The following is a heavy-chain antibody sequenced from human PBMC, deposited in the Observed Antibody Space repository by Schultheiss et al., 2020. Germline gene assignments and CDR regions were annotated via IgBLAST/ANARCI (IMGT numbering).Heavy chain of an antibody. CDR2: IIPIFGTA. J-gene: IGHJ6*02. Sequence: SVKVSCKASGGTFSSSAISWVRQAPGQGLEWMGRIIPIFGTANYAQKFQGRVTITADKSTSTAYMELSSLRSEDTAVYYCARGLFGVVTLDYYYYGMDVWGQGTTVTVSS. V-gene: IGHV1-69*06. CDR1: GGTFSSSA. CDR3: ARGLFGVVTLDYYYYGMDV. D-gene: IGHD3-3*01.